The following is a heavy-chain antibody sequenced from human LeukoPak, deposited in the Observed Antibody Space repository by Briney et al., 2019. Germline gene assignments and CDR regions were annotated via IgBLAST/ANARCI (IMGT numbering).Heavy chain of an antibody. J-gene: IGHJ5*02. CDR2: IYSGGNT. CDR3: ARGSVITFGGVTQTGGNWFDP. D-gene: IGHD3-16*01. CDR1: GGSISSYY. Sequence: PSETLSLTCTVSGGSISSYYWSWIRQPAGKGLEWIWRIYSGGNTNYNPSLKSRVTMSVDTSKNQFSLKLSSVTAADTAVYYCARGSVITFGGVTQTGGNWFDPWGQGTLVTVSS. V-gene: IGHV4-4*07.